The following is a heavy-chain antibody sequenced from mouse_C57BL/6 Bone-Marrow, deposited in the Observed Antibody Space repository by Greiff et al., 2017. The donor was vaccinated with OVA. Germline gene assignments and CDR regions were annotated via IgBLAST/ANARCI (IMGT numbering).Heavy chain of an antibody. Sequence: VQLQQPGAELVKPGASVKLSCKASGYTFTSYWMQWVKQRPGQGLEWIGEIDPSDSYTNYNQKFKGKATLTVDISSSTAYMQLSSLTSEDSAVYYCARYWDGFAYWGQGTLVTVSA. CDR1: GYTFTSYW. CDR2: IDPSDSYT. CDR3: ARYWDGFAY. J-gene: IGHJ3*01. D-gene: IGHD4-1*01. V-gene: IGHV1-50*01.